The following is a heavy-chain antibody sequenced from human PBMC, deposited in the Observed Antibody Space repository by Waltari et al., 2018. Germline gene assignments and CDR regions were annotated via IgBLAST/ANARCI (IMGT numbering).Heavy chain of an antibody. CDR2: INHSGST. Sequence: QVQLQQWGAGLLKPSETLSLTCAVYAGSFSAYYWSWIRQPTGKGLEWIGEINHSGSTNYNPSLKSRVTISVDTSKNQFSLKLSSVTAADTAVYYCARTPRARFSYYYYMDVWGKGTTVTVSS. J-gene: IGHJ6*03. CDR1: AGSFSAYY. V-gene: IGHV4-34*01. D-gene: IGHD6-6*01. CDR3: ARTPRARFSYYYYMDV.